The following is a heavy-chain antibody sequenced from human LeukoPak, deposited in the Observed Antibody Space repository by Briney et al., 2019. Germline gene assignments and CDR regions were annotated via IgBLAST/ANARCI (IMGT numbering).Heavy chain of an antibody. D-gene: IGHD3-22*01. CDR1: GGSISSYY. CDR2: IYYSGST. Sequence: MPSETLSLTCTVSGGSISSYYWSWIRQPPGKGLEWIGYIYYSGSTNYNPSLKSRVTISVDTSKNQFSLKLSSVTAADTAVYYCARGNRSGYVDYWGQGTLVTVSS. V-gene: IGHV4-59*08. J-gene: IGHJ4*02. CDR3: ARGNRSGYVDY.